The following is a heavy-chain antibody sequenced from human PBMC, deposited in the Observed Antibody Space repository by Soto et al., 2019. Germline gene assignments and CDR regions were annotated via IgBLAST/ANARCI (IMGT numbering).Heavy chain of an antibody. CDR2: ISGSGGSA. CDR3: AKDGGYSYGYSPRYYYGMDV. V-gene: IGHV3-23*01. CDR1: GFTFSSYA. D-gene: IGHD5-18*01. Sequence: EVQLLESGGGLVQPGGSLRLSCAASGFTFSSYAMSWVRQALGKGLEWVSAISGSGGSAYYADSVKGRFTISRDHSKNTLYLQMNSLRAEDTAVYYCAKDGGYSYGYSPRYYYGMDVWGQGTTVTVSS. J-gene: IGHJ6*02.